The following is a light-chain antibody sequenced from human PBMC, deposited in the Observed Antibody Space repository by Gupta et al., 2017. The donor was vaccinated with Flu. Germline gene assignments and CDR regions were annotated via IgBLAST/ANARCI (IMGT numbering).Light chain of an antibody. V-gene: IGKV3-20*01. CDR2: GAS. J-gene: IGKJ2*04. CDR1: QSVGYNY. CDR3: QQYGSSPPSCS. Sequence: EIVLTQSPGTLSLSPGERATLSCRASQSVGYNYLAWYQQKPVQAPRLLIYGASSRATGIPDRFSDSGSGTDFTLTISGLEPEDCAVYYCQQYGSSPPSCSFGQGTKLE.